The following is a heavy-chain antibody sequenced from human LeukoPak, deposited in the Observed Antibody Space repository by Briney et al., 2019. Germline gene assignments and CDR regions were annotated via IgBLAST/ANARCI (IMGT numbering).Heavy chain of an antibody. J-gene: IGHJ4*02. V-gene: IGHV3-21*01. CDR3: AIDLYYYDSSGYLHEY. CDR2: ISSSSSYI. CDR1: GFTFSSYS. D-gene: IGHD3-22*01. Sequence: GGSLRLSCAASGFTFSSYSMNWVRQAPGKGLEWVSSISSSSSYIYYADSVKGRFTISRDNAKNSLYLQMNSLRAEDTAVYYCAIDLYYYDSSGYLHEYWGQGTLVTVSS.